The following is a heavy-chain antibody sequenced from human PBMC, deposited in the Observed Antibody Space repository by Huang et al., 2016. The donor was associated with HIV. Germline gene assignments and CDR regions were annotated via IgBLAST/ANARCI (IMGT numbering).Heavy chain of an antibody. CDR3: GGSSGYWSFDY. CDR2: ISTNNEDT. Sequence: QVQLVQSGGEVKKPGASVKVSCKASDYTFTSYGISWVRQAPGQGVEWMGWISTNNEDTNYAQKFQGRVTMTTDTSTSTAYMELRSLRSDDTAVYYCGGSSGYWSFDYWGQGTLVTVSS. V-gene: IGHV1-18*04. D-gene: IGHD3-22*01. CDR1: DYTFTSYG. J-gene: IGHJ4*02.